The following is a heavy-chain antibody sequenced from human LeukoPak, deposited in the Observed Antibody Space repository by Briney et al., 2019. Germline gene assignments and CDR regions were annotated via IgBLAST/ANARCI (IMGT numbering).Heavy chain of an antibody. J-gene: IGHJ4*02. D-gene: IGHD1-26*01. CDR1: GGTFSSYA. Sequence: SVKVSCKASGGTFSSYAISWVRQAPGQGLEWMGGIIPIVGTANYAQKFQGRVTITADESTSTAYMELSSLRSEDTAVYYCARVSSGSYSTYYFDYWGQGTLVTVSS. V-gene: IGHV1-69*13. CDR3: ARVSSGSYSTYYFDY. CDR2: IIPIVGTA.